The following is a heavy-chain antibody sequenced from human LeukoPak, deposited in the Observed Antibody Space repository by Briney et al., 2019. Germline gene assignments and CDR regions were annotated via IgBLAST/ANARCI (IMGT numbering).Heavy chain of an antibody. V-gene: IGHV1-58*02. CDR2: IVVGSGNT. D-gene: IGHD3-10*02. Sequence: ASVKVSCKASGFTFRTSAMQWVRQSRGQRLEWIGWIVVGSGNTKYSQNFQERISITRDMSTSTVYMELSNLRSEDTAVYYCAGMFEGNWFDPGGQGTRITVSA. CDR3: AGMFEGNWFDP. J-gene: IGHJ5*02. CDR1: GFTFRTSA.